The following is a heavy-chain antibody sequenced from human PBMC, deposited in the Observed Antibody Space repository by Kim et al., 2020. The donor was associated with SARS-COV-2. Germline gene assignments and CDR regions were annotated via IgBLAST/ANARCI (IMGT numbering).Heavy chain of an antibody. V-gene: IGHV3-33*01. CDR2: K. Sequence: KYYAEAVECQFTSSRENSKNTLSMEMNRLRAEDTAVYYCARDPHIEDYFDCWGQGSLVTVSS. J-gene: IGHJ4*02. D-gene: IGHD2-21*01. CDR3: ARDPHIEDYFDC.